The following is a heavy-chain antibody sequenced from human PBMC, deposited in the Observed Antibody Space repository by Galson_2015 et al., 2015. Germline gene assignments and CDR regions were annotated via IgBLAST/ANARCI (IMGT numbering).Heavy chain of an antibody. CDR3: ARDHPWTYDYVWGSYRLPPTDAFDI. J-gene: IGHJ3*02. Sequence: SVKVSCKASGYTFTSYGISWVRQAPGQGLEWMGWISAYNGNTNYAQKLQGRVTMTTDTSTSTAYMELRSLRSDDTAVYYCARDHPWTYDYVWGSYRLPPTDAFDIWGQGTMVTVSS. CDR1: GYTFTSYG. CDR2: ISAYNGNT. V-gene: IGHV1-18*01. D-gene: IGHD3-16*02.